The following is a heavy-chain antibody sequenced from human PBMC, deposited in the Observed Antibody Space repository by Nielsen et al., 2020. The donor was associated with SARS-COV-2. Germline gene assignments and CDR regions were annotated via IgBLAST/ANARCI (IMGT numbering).Heavy chain of an antibody. V-gene: IGHV5-10-1*01. CDR2: IDSSDSYT. CDR1: GYNLTQYL. J-gene: IGHJ3*02. CDR3: ASIAVAGIYDAFDI. Sequence: GESLKISCAGSGYNLTQYLHRWVRQMPGKGVEWMGRIDSSDSYTNYSPSFQGHVTISADKSISTAYLQWSGLKAPDTAMYYCASIAVAGIYDAFDIWGQGTMVTVAS. D-gene: IGHD6-19*01.